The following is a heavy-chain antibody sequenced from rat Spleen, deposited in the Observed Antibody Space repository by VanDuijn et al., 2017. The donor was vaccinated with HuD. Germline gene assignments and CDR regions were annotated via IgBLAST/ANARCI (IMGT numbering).Heavy chain of an antibody. V-gene: IGHV7-6*01. Sequence: EVKLLESGGGLVQPGGSLRLSCAASGFTFADFYMSWIRQSPGKAPEWLSFIRNKANSYTTEYNPSVEGRFTISRDGTHNVLYLHMSTLRAEDSATYYCARGDNIYWYFDLWGPGTMVTVSS. CDR3: ARGDNIYWYFDL. CDR1: GFTFADFY. D-gene: IGHD4-2*01. J-gene: IGHJ1*01. CDR2: IRNKANSYTT.